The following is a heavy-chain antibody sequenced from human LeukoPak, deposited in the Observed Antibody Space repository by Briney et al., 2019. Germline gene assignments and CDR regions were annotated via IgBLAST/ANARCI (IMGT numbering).Heavy chain of an antibody. CDR1: GFTFSSYW. CDR2: INSDGSST. V-gene: IGHV3-74*01. Sequence: GGSLRLCCAASGFTFSSYWMHWVRQAPGKGLVWVSRINSDGSSTSYADSVKGRFTISRDNSKNTLYLQMNSLRAEDTAVYYCAKGKYSSSWGANFDYWGQGTLVTVSS. CDR3: AKGKYSSSWGANFDY. J-gene: IGHJ4*02. D-gene: IGHD6-13*01.